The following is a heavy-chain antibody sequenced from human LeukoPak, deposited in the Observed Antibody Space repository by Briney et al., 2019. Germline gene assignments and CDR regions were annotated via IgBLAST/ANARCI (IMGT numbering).Heavy chain of an antibody. Sequence: PSQTLSLTCAISGDSVSSNSATWNWIRQSPSRGLEWLGRTYYRSDWDNDYAVSVKSRITVNPDTSKNQFSLQLNSVTPEDTAVYYCARNYYGSGSYYSHFNYWGQGTLVTVSS. D-gene: IGHD3-10*01. V-gene: IGHV6-1*01. CDR2: TYYRSDWDN. CDR3: ARNYYGSGSYYSHFNY. J-gene: IGHJ4*02. CDR1: GDSVSSNSAT.